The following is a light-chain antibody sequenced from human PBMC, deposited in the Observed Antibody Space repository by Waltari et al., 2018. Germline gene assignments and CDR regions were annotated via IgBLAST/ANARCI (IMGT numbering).Light chain of an antibody. J-gene: IGLJ2*01. CDR2: TTN. CDR3: MLYVGAGKVV. Sequence: QTVVTQEPSLSVSPGGTVTLTCGLKFGSVSTNSYPSWYQQTPGQAPRTLIYTTNIRSSGVPDRFSGSLLGNKAALTITGAQAEDESDYYCMLYVGAGKVVFGGGTKLTVL. CDR1: FGSVSTNSY. V-gene: IGLV8-61*01.